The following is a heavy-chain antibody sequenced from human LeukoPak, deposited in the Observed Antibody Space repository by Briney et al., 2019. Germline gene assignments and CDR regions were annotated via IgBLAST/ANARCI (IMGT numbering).Heavy chain of an antibody. V-gene: IGHV4-59*12. CDR2: IYYSAST. CDR1: GGSISSYY. Sequence: SETLSLTCTVSGGSISSYYWSWIRQPPGKGLEWIGYIYYSASTYYNPSLKSRVTISVDTSKNQFSLKLSSVTAADTAVYYCARDPYYYGSGSYDYWGQGTLVTVSS. J-gene: IGHJ4*02. CDR3: ARDPYYYGSGSYDY. D-gene: IGHD3-10*01.